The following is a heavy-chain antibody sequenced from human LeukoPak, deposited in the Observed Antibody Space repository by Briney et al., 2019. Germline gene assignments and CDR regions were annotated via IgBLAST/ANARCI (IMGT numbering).Heavy chain of an antibody. J-gene: IGHJ3*02. CDR2: IIPILGIA. CDR1: GGTFSSYA. CDR3: ARGYSSSWSVRCDAFDI. Sequence: EASVKVSCKASGGTFSSYAISWVRQAPGQGLEWMGRIIPILGIANYAQKFQGRVTITADKSTSTAYMELSSLRSEDTAVYYCARGYSSSWSVRCDAFDIWGQGTMVTVSS. D-gene: IGHD6-13*01. V-gene: IGHV1-69*04.